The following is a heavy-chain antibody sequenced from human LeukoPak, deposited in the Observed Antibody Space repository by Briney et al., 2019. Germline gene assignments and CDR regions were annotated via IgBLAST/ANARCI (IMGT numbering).Heavy chain of an antibody. CDR2: ISGSGGST. CDR3: AKDSSISHHYYGMDV. J-gene: IGHJ6*02. Sequence: PGGSLRLSCAASGFTFSSYAMSWVRQAPGKGLEWVSAISGSGGSTYYADSVKGRFTISRDNSKTTLYLQMNSLRAEDTAVYYCAKDSSISHHYYGMDVWGQGTTVTVSS. V-gene: IGHV3-23*01. CDR1: GFTFSSYA.